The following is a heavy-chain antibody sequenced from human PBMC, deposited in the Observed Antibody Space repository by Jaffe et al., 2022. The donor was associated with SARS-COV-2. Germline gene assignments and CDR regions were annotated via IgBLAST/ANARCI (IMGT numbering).Heavy chain of an antibody. V-gene: IGHV4-39*01. Sequence: QLQLQESGPGLVKPSETLSLTCTVSGGSISSSSYYWGWIRQPPGKGLEWIGSIYYSGSTYYNPSLKSRVTISVDTSKNQFSLKLSSVTAADTAVYYCARQEEELELRDWFDPWGQGTLVTVSS. CDR1: GGSISSSSYY. J-gene: IGHJ5*02. D-gene: IGHD1-7*01. CDR3: ARQEEELELRDWFDP. CDR2: IYYSGST.